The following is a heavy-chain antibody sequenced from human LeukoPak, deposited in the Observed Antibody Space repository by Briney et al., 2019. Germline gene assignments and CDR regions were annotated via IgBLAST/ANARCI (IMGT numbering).Heavy chain of an antibody. CDR1: GGSFSGYY. CDR2: INHSGST. J-gene: IGHJ5*02. D-gene: IGHD3-10*01. V-gene: IGHV4-34*01. CDR3: ARGRFSMELFHQNYNWFDP. Sequence: PSETLSLTCAVYGGSFSGYYWSWIRQPPGKGLEWIGEINHSGSTNYNPSLKSRVTISVDTSKNQFSLKLSSVTAADTAVYYCARGRFSMELFHQNYNWFDPWGQGTLVTVSS.